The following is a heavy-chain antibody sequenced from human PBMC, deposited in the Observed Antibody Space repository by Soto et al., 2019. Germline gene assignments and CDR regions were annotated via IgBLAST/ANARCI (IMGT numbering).Heavy chain of an antibody. CDR3: VTRSRGLQSSPPRLDS. CDR1: GLTFSGYG. V-gene: IGHV3-23*01. J-gene: IGHJ4*02. D-gene: IGHD4-4*01. CDR2: ISGSGSTT. Sequence: EVQLLESGGGLVQPGGSLRLSCAASGLTFSGYGMSWVRQAPGTGLEWVSAISGSGSTTYYADSVKGRFTISRDDSKNSQCLQMNSLRAEDTAVYYCVTRSRGLQSSPPRLDSWGQGTLVTVSS.